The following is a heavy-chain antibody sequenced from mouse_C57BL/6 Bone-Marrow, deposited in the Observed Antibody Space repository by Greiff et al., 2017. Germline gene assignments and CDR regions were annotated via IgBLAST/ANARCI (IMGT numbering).Heavy chain of an antibody. CDR2: IHPNSGST. CDR1: GYTFTSYW. CDR3: AKDYYGSSYWYCDV. V-gene: IGHV1-64*01. Sequence: QVQLQQPGAELVKPGASVKLSCKASGYTFTSYWMHWVKQRPGQGLEWIGMIHPNSGSTNYNEKFKSKATLTVDKSPSTAYMQLSSLTSEDSAVYYCAKDYYGSSYWYCDVWGTGTTVTVSS. J-gene: IGHJ1*03. D-gene: IGHD1-1*01.